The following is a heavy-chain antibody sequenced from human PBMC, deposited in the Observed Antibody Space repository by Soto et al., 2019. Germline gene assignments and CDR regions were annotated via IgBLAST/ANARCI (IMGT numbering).Heavy chain of an antibody. CDR3: ARALYGSGVLDV. J-gene: IGHJ6*02. V-gene: IGHV4-59*02. CDR2: IYYSGST. D-gene: IGHD3-10*01. CDR1: GGSVTSYY. Sequence: QVQLQESGTGLVEPSETLSLTCTVSGGSVTSYYWSCIRQPPGKTLEWIGTIYYSGSTNYNPSLKSRVTISVDTSKNQFSLKLGSVTAADTAVYFCARALYGSGVLDVWGQGTTVTVSS.